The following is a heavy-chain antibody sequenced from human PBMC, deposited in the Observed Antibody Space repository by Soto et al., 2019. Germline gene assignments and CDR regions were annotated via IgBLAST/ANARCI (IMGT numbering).Heavy chain of an antibody. V-gene: IGHV3-11*05. J-gene: IGHJ5*02. CDR2: ISRSSSYT. Sequence: QVQLVEAGGGLVKPGGSLRLSCAASGFTCSDYYMSWIRQAPGKGLEWFLYISRSSSYTNYADSVKGRFTMSRDNAKHSLYLQMNSLRAEDTAVYYCARDPYGPGWFDPWGQGTLVTVSS. D-gene: IGHD3-10*01. CDR3: ARDPYGPGWFDP. CDR1: GFTCSDYY.